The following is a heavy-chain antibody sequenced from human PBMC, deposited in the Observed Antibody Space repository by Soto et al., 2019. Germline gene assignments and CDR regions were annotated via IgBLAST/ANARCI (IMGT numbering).Heavy chain of an antibody. CDR1: GYNFANYW. J-gene: IGHJ5*02. V-gene: IGHV5-51*01. CDR2: IYPGDSDV. CDR3: ARQPETGGYNWFDP. D-gene: IGHD7-27*01. Sequence: GESLKISCQTSGYNFANYWVVWVRQLPGESLEWMGTIYPGDSDVRYSPSFQGLVTMSVDKSINTAYLQWGSLKASDTAMYYCARQPETGGYNWFDPWGRGTLVTVSS.